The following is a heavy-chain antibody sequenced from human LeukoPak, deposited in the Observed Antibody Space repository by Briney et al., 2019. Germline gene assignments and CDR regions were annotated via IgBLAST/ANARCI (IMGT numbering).Heavy chain of an antibody. J-gene: IGHJ5*02. D-gene: IGHD1-26*01. Sequence: PSETLSLTCTVSGGSIRSSSYYWGWIRQPPGKGLAWIGSISYTGITYYNPSLKSRVTISVDTSKNQFSLKLSSVTAADTAVYYCARHSGGTYYVSLDPWGQGTLVTVSS. CDR3: ARHSGGTYYVSLDP. CDR2: ISYTGIT. CDR1: GGSIRSSSYY. V-gene: IGHV4-39*01.